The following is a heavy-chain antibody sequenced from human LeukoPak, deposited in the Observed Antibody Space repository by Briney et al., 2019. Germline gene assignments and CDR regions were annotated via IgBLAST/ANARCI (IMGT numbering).Heavy chain of an antibody. CDR1: GGSFSGYY. J-gene: IGHJ5*02. D-gene: IGHD2-15*01. Sequence: SETLSLTCAVYGGSFSGYYWSWIRQPPGKGLEWIGEINHSGSTNYNPSLKSRVTISVDTSKNQFSLKLSSVTAADTAVYYCARGIPLRGWYHNWFDPWGQGTLVTVSS. V-gene: IGHV4-34*01. CDR2: INHSGST. CDR3: ARGIPLRGWYHNWFDP.